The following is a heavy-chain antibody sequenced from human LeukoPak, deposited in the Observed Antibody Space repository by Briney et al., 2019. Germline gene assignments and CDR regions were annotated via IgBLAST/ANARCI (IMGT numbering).Heavy chain of an antibody. CDR1: GLNVITNF. Sequence: GGALRLSRVASGLNVITNFLSLVPQGPGKGVGGGPTLQTGGGTHYADSVRGRFTISGDSSKNTVFLQLNSVGVGDTALYYCVRMRYYAQGTQDAFFFDSWGQGTLVTVSS. CDR3: VRMRYYAQGTQDAFFFDS. V-gene: IGHV3-53*01. CDR2: LQTGGGT. J-gene: IGHJ4*02. D-gene: IGHD3-22*01.